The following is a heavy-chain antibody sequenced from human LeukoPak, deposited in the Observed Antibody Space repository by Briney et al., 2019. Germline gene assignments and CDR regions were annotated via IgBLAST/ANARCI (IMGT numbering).Heavy chain of an antibody. CDR3: AKGLHVLRFLEWPKNWFDP. D-gene: IGHD3-3*01. CDR2: ISGSGGST. J-gene: IGHJ5*02. V-gene: IGHV3-23*01. CDR1: GFTFSSYA. Sequence: GGSLRLSCAASGFTFSSYAMSWVRQAPGKGLEWVSAISGSGGSTYYADSVKGRSTISRDNSKNTLYLQMNSLRAEDTAVYYCAKGLHVLRFLEWPKNWFDPWGQGTLVTVSS.